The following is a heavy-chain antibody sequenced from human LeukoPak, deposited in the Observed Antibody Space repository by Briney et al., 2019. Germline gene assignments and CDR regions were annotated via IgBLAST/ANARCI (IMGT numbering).Heavy chain of an antibody. CDR1: GCSISSSNW. CDR3: ERDRVKYSRWYEYYFDY. Sequence: PSETLSLTCAVSGCSISSSNWWSWIRQPPGKGLEWIGEIYHSGSTNYNPSLKGRVTISVDKSKTQFSLKLSSVTAADTAVYYCERDRVKYSRWYEYYFDYWGQGTLVTVSS. J-gene: IGHJ4*02. CDR2: IYHSGST. D-gene: IGHD6-19*01. V-gene: IGHV4-4*02.